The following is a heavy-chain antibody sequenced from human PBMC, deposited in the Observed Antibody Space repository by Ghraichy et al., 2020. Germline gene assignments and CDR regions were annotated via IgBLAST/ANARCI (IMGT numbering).Heavy chain of an antibody. CDR2: INHSGST. J-gene: IGHJ5*02. CDR1: GGSFSGYY. D-gene: IGHD5-18*01. CDR3: ARGLRGYSYGYGWFDP. V-gene: IGHV4-34*01. Sequence: SETLSLTCAVYGGSFSGYYWSWIRQPPGKGLEWIGEINHSGSTNYNPSLKSRVTISVDTSKNQFSLKLSSVTAADTAVYYCARGLRGYSYGYGWFDPWGQGTLVTVSS.